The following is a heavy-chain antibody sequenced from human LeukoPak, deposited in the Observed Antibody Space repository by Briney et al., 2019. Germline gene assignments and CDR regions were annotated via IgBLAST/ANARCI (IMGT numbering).Heavy chain of an antibody. CDR1: GFTFSDYN. CDR2: ISSSSSYI. V-gene: IGHV3-21*01. D-gene: IGHD3-22*01. CDR3: ARGAGGIVVPFQPDAFDI. J-gene: IGHJ3*02. Sequence: KPGGSLRLSCAASGFTFSDYNMNWVRQAPGKGLEWVSFISSSSSYIYYADSVKGRFTISRDNAKNSLYLQMNSLRAEDTAVYYCARGAGGIVVPFQPDAFDIWGQGTMVTVSS.